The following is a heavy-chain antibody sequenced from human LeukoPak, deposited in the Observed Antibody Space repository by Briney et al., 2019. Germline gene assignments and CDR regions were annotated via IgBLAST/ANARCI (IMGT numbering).Heavy chain of an antibody. V-gene: IGHV1-8*03. Sequence: ASVKVSCKASGYTFTSYDINWVRQATGQGLEWMGWMNPNSGNTGYAQKFQGRVTITRNTSISTAYMELSSLRSEDTAVYYCAREGYYGSGTLFDYWGQGTLVTVSS. CDR2: MNPNSGNT. D-gene: IGHD3-10*01. CDR3: AREGYYGSGTLFDY. J-gene: IGHJ4*02. CDR1: GYTFTSYD.